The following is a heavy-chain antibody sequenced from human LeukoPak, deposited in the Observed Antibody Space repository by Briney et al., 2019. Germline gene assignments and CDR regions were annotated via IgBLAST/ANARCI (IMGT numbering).Heavy chain of an antibody. CDR1: GYTFTGYY. Sequence: ASVKVSCKASGYTFTGYYMHWVRQAPGQGLEWMGWINPNSGGTNYAQKLQGRVTMTRDTSISTAYMELSRLRSDDTAVYYCARDGGLERRWSDYWGQGTLVTVSS. J-gene: IGHJ4*02. V-gene: IGHV1-2*02. D-gene: IGHD1-1*01. CDR2: INPNSGGT. CDR3: ARDGGLERRWSDY.